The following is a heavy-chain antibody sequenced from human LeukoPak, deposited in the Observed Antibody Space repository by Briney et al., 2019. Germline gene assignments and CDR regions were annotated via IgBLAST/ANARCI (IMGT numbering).Heavy chain of an antibody. CDR2: IYYSGST. Sequence: SETLSLTCTVSGGSISSSSYYWGWIRQPPGKGLEWIGSIYYSGSTYYNPSLKSRVTISVDTSKNQFSLKLSSVTAADTAVYYCAKLASALGSLQRVFQHWGQGTLVTVSS. CDR3: AKLASALGSLQRVFQH. CDR1: GGSISSSSYY. J-gene: IGHJ1*01. V-gene: IGHV4-39*07. D-gene: IGHD1-1*01.